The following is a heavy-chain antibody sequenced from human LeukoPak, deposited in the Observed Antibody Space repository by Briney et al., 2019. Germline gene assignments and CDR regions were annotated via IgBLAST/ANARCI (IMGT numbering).Heavy chain of an antibody. J-gene: IGHJ4*02. CDR3: ARGGPFPSSSSSREYYLDY. Sequence: ASVKVSCKASGYDFINYGISWVRQAPGQGLEWMGWRSIYNGNTDYKLQGRVTMTTDTSTSTAYTELRSLRSDDTAVYYCARGGPFPSSSSSREYYLDYWGQGTLVTVSS. V-gene: IGHV1-18*01. D-gene: IGHD6-6*01. CDR2: RSIYNGNT. CDR1: GYDFINYG.